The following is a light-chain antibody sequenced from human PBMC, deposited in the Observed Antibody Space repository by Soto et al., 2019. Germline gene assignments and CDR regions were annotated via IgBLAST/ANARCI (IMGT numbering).Light chain of an antibody. CDR1: QGISSY. V-gene: IGKV1-9*01. Sequence: DIQMTQSPSSLPASVGDRVTITCRATQGISSYLAWYKQKQGKAPKLXIYTASTLQSGVPSRFSGSGSGTDFTLTISSLKPEDFASYYCQQLNSYPITFGQGTRLEIK. CDR2: TAS. CDR3: QQLNSYPIT. J-gene: IGKJ5*01.